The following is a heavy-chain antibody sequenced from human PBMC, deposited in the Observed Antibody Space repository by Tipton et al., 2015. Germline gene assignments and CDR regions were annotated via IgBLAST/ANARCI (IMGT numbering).Heavy chain of an antibody. CDR1: HFPFSTYS. CDR2: ISSRSNTI. V-gene: IGHV3-48*02. Sequence: SLRLSCEASHFPFSTYSMNWVRQAPGKGLEWVSYISSRSNTIYYTSSVKGRFTISRDNANNALYLQMNSLRDEDTAVYYCARGTFDIWGQGTMVTVSS. CDR3: ARGTFDI. J-gene: IGHJ3*02.